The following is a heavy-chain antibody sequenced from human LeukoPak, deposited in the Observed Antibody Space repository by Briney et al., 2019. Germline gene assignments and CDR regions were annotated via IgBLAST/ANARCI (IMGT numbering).Heavy chain of an antibody. J-gene: IGHJ5*02. CDR2: INAGNGNT. CDR1: GYTFTSYA. CDR3: ARDQRYCSSTSCPNWFDP. V-gene: IGHV1-3*01. Sequence: RASVKVSCKASGYTFTSYAMHWVRQAPGQRLEWMGWINAGNGNTKYSQKFQGRVTITRDTSASTAYMELSSLRSEDTAVYYCARDQRYCSSTSCPNWFDPWGQGTLVTVSS. D-gene: IGHD2-2*01.